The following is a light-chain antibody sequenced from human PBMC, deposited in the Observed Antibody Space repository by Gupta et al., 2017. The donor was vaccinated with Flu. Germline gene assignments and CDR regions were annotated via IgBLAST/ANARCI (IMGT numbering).Light chain of an antibody. CDR3: QAWDSNTAF. CDR1: KLENKY. V-gene: IGLV3-1*01. Sequence: YELTQPPSVSVSPGQTATITCSGDKLENKYVCWYQQKTGQSPLLVMYQDTMRPSGIPERFSGSNSGNTATLTISGTQAVDEADYYCQAWDSNTAFFGTGTTVAVL. CDR2: QDT. J-gene: IGLJ1*01.